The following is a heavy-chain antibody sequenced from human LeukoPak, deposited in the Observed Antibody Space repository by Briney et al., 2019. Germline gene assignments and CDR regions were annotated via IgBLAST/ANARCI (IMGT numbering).Heavy chain of an antibody. V-gene: IGHV4-34*01. Sequence: SETLSLTCAVYGGSFSGYYWSWIRQPPGKGLEWIGEINHSGSTNYNPSLKSRVTISVDTSKSQLSLKVTSVTAADTAVYYCARRGTHFDYWGQGTLVTVSS. CDR3: ARRGTHFDY. D-gene: IGHD1-1*01. CDR1: GGSFSGYY. J-gene: IGHJ4*02. CDR2: INHSGST.